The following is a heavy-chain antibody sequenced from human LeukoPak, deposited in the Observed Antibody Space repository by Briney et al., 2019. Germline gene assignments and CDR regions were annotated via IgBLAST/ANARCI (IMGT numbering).Heavy chain of an antibody. V-gene: IGHV4-34*01. CDR2: INHSGST. CDR1: GGSFSGYY. J-gene: IGHJ5*02. Sequence: SENLSLTCAVYGGSFSGYYWSRIRQPPGKGLEWIGEINHSGSTNYNPSLKSRVTISVDTSKNQFSLKLSSVTAADTAVYYCARGLNRYSSSWYGRGDWFDPWGQGTLVTVSS. D-gene: IGHD6-13*01. CDR3: ARGLNRYSSSWYGRGDWFDP.